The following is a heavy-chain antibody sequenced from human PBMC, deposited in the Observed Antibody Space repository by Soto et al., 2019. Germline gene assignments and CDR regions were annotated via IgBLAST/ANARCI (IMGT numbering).Heavy chain of an antibody. Sequence: SETLSLTCTVSGGSISRCYWSWIRQPPGKGLEWIGYMYNAGSTIYNPSLKSRVTISVDMSQNQFSLNLNYVTAADTAVYYCARDLWGYCGTDCYPLDVWGQGTTVTVSS. CDR1: GGSISRCY. J-gene: IGHJ6*02. CDR2: MYNAGST. D-gene: IGHD2-21*02. CDR3: ARDLWGYCGTDCYPLDV. V-gene: IGHV4-59*01.